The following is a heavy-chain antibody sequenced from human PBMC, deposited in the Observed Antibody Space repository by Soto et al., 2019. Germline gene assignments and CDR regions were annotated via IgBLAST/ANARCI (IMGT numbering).Heavy chain of an antibody. CDR3: ATAFYPPAIFDAFDI. D-gene: IGHD3-3*01. V-gene: IGHV4-34*01. CDR1: GGSFSGYY. CDR2: INHSGST. J-gene: IGHJ3*02. Sequence: PSETLSLTCAVYGGSFSGYYWSWIRQPPGKGLEWIGEINHSGSTNYNPSLKSRVTISVDTSKNQFSLKLSSVTAADTAVYYCATAFYPPAIFDAFDIWGQGTMVTVSS.